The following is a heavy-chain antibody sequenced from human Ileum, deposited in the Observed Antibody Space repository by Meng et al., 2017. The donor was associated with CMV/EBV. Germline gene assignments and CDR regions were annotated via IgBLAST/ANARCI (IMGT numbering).Heavy chain of an antibody. CDR3: ARSLGGLRFLEWLFYFDY. Sequence: SRPGLIRPTQPPAPPRAVSDVPRNTAVNASDPTRRPPGKGREWMRFIDNIGCTFYNPSLTSRVSMSIATSKNQFSLRLSSVTAADTAVYYCARSLGGLRFLEWLFYFDYWGQGALVPVSS. V-gene: IGHV4-30-4*08. D-gene: IGHD3-3*01. CDR1: DVPRNTAVNA. CDR2: IDNIGCT. J-gene: IGHJ4*02.